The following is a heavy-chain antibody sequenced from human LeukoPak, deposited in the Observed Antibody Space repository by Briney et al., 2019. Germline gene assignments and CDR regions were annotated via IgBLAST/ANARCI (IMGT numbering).Heavy chain of an antibody. D-gene: IGHD1-26*01. CDR2: ISGSGSSDI. CDR3: ARVSGDGESSYRALDI. CDR1: GFTFNNYA. J-gene: IGHJ3*02. V-gene: IGHV3-23*01. Sequence: PGGSLRLSCAASGFTFNNYAMSWVRQAPGKGLEWVSAISGSGSSDIYYTDSVKGRFTISRDNSKNTLYLQMNSLRVEDTAVYYCARVSGDGESSYRALDIWGQGTMVTVSS.